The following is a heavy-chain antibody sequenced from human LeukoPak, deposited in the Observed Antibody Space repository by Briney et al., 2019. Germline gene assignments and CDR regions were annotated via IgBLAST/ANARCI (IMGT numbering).Heavy chain of an antibody. D-gene: IGHD3-9*01. CDR3: ARGGYFDSVSNSY. CDR1: GYTFTSYG. V-gene: IGHV1-69*05. J-gene: IGHJ4*02. CDR2: IIPIFGTA. Sequence: SVKVSCKASGYTFTSYGISWVRQAPGQGLEWMGRIIPIFGTANYAQKFQGRVTITTDESTSTAYMELSSLRSEDTAVYYCARGGYFDSVSNSYWGQGTLVTVSS.